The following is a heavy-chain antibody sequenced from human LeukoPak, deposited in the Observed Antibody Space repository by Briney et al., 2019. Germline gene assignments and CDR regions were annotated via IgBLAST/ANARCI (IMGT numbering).Heavy chain of an antibody. CDR2: ISAYNGNT. V-gene: IGHV1-18*01. CDR3: ARDLDIVVVPAAISWFDP. Sequence: ASVKVSCKASGYTFTSYGISWVRQAPVQGLEWMGWISAYNGNTNYAQKLQGRVTMTTDTSTSTAYMELRSLRSDDTAVYYCARDLDIVVVPAAISWFDPWGQGTLVTVSS. D-gene: IGHD2-2*01. J-gene: IGHJ5*02. CDR1: GYTFTSYG.